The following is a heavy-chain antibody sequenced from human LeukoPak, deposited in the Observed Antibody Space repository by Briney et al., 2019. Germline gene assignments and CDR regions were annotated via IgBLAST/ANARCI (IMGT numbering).Heavy chain of an antibody. Sequence: GGSLRLSCAAPGFPFSRYWLSWVRQAPGKGLEWVANIKQDGSEKYYVDSVKGRFTISRDNAKNSLYLQMNSLRVEDTAVYYCARGWELDPWGQGTLVTVSS. J-gene: IGHJ5*02. CDR1: GFPFSRYW. CDR3: ARGWELDP. V-gene: IGHV3-7*05. D-gene: IGHD1-26*01. CDR2: IKQDGSEK.